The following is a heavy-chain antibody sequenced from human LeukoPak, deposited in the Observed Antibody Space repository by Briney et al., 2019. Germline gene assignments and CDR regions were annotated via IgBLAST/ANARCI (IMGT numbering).Heavy chain of an antibody. D-gene: IGHD2-2*01. J-gene: IGHJ6*02. CDR1: GGSFSGYY. V-gene: IGHV4-34*01. Sequence: SETLTLTCAVYGGSFSGYYWSWIRQPPGKGLEWIGEINHSGSTNYNPSLKSRVTISVDTSKNQFSLKLSSVTAADTAVYYCARRPYCSSTSCSSRGGRRYYYGMDVWGQGTTVTVSS. CDR2: INHSGST. CDR3: ARRPYCSSTSCSSRGGRRYYYGMDV.